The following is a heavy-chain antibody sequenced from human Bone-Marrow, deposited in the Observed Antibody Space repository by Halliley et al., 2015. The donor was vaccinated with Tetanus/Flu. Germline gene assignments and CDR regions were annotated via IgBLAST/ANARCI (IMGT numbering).Heavy chain of an antibody. J-gene: IGHJ2*01. V-gene: IGHV5-10-1*01. D-gene: IGHD1-7*01. CDR2: ISPSGSST. Sequence: REWMGRISPSGSSTVYSPSFQGLITITADKSISTAYVQWNSLQASDTAMYYCARLELDWYFDVWGRGTPVTVSS. CDR3: ARLELDWYFDV.